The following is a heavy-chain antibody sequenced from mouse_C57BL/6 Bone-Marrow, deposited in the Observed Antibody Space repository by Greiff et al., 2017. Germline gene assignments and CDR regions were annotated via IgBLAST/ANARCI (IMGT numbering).Heavy chain of an antibody. CDR2: IDPSDSET. D-gene: IGHD2-4*01. Sequence: QVQLQQPGAELVRPGSSVKLSCKASGYTFTSYWMHWVKQRPIQGLEWIGNIDPSDSETYYNQKFKDKATLTVDKSSSTAYMQLSSLTSEDSAVYYCARERLPPYWYFDVWGTGTTVTVSS. CDR3: ARERLPPYWYFDV. V-gene: IGHV1-52*01. J-gene: IGHJ1*03. CDR1: GYTFTSYW.